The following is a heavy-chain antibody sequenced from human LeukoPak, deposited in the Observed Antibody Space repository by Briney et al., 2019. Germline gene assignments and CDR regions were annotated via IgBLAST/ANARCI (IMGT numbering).Heavy chain of an antibody. V-gene: IGHV4-59*08. D-gene: IGHD3-3*01. CDR2: VSYSGTT. CDR3: ARHPVWSGYSQLDY. CDR1: GASINDYY. Sequence: SETLSLTCSVSGASINDYYWSWIRQPPGEGLQWIGYVSYSGTTNYSPSLKSRLSISVDTSKNQFSLKLSSVTAADTAVYYCARHPVWSGYSQLDYWGQGTLVTVSS. J-gene: IGHJ4*02.